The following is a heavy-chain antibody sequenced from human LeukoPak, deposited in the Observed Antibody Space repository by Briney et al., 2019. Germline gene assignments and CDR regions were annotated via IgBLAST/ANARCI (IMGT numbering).Heavy chain of an antibody. CDR1: GYTFTGYY. CDR3: AREVYSSSSFDY. CDR2: INPNSGGT. Sequence: ASVNVSCKASGYTFTGYYMHWVRQAPGQGLEWMGWINPNSGGTNYAQKFQGRVTMTRDTSISTAYMELSRLRSDDTAVYYCAREVYSSSSFDYWGQGTLVTVSS. J-gene: IGHJ4*02. V-gene: IGHV1-2*02. D-gene: IGHD6-6*01.